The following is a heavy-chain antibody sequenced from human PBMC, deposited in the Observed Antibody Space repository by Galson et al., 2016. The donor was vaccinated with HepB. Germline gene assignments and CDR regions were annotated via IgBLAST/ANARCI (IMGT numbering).Heavy chain of an antibody. CDR2: IKTRVNGGTT. J-gene: IGHJ3*01. Sequence: SLRLSCAAPGFIFSDARMTWVRQAPGGGLEWIGRIKTRVNGGTTDYDTPVKDRFIISRDDSENTLFLQMTGLKIEDTGVYYCTTKRGRGVLYPEGFDVWGPGTLVTVSS. D-gene: IGHD2-8*02. CDR3: TTKRGRGVLYPEGFDV. V-gene: IGHV3-15*01. CDR1: GFIFSDAR.